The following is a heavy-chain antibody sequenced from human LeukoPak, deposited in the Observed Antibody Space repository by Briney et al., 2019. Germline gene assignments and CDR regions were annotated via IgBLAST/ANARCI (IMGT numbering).Heavy chain of an antibody. CDR2: IYYSGST. J-gene: IGHJ6*02. V-gene: IGHV4-59*01. CDR3: ARVRTMVRGVIKPYYGMDV. Sequence: SETLSLTCTVSGGSISSYYWSWIRQPPGKGLEWIGYIYYSGSTNYNPSLKSRVTISVDTSKNQFSLKLSSVTAADTAVYYCARVRTMVRGVIKPYYGMDVWGQGTTVTVSS. D-gene: IGHD3-10*01. CDR1: GGSISSYY.